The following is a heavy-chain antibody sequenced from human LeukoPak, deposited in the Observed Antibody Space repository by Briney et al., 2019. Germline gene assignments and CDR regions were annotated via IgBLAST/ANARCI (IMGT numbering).Heavy chain of an antibody. CDR3: ARVLTRGYYFDY. CDR2: IYYSGST. CDR1: GGSISSYY. Sequence: SETLSLTCTVSGGSISSYYWSWIRQPPGKGLEWIGYIYYSGSTNYNPSLKGRVTISVDTSKNQFSLKLSSVTAADTAVYYCARVLTRGYYFDYWGQGTLVTVSS. V-gene: IGHV4-59*01. J-gene: IGHJ4*02.